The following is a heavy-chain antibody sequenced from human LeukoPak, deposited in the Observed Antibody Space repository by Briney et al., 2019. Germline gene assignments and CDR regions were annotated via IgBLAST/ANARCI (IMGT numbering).Heavy chain of an antibody. CDR1: GFTFSSYW. D-gene: IGHD6-19*01. J-gene: IGHJ6*04. CDR2: IKQDGSEK. CDR3: AREHRSGWYENYYYYYGMDV. V-gene: IGHV3-7*03. Sequence: GGSLRLSCAASGFTFSSYWISWVRQAPGKGLEWVANIKQDGSEKYYVDSVKGRFTISRDNAKNSLYLQMNSLRAEDTAVYYCAREHRSGWYENYYYYYGMDVWGKGTTVTVSS.